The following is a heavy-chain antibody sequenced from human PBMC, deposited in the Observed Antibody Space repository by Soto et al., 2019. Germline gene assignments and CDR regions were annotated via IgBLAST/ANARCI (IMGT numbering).Heavy chain of an antibody. CDR3: AKDAPDIVGVSAAMTGIGYFDY. Sequence: GGSLRLSCAASGFTFSSYAMSWVRQAPGKGLEWVSAISGSGGSTYYADSVKGRFTISRDNSKNTLYLQMNSLRAEDTAVYYCAKDAPDIVGVSAAMTGIGYFDYWGQGTLVTVFS. D-gene: IGHD2-2*01. CDR2: ISGSGGST. J-gene: IGHJ4*02. CDR1: GFTFSSYA. V-gene: IGHV3-23*01.